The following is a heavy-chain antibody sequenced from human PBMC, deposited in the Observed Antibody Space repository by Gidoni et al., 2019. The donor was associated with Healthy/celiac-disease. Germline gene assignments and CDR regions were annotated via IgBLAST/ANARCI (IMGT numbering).Heavy chain of an antibody. D-gene: IGHD3-10*01. CDR2: ISGSGGST. V-gene: IGHV3-23*01. J-gene: IGHJ6*02. CDR3: AKEGEVPGYYYYGMDV. Sequence: EVQLLESGGGLVQPGGSLRLSCAASGFTFSSYAMSWVRQAPGKGLEWVSAISGSGGSTYYADSVKGRFTISRDNSKNTLYLQMNSLRAEDTAVYYCAKEGEVPGYYYYGMDVWGQGTTVTVSS. CDR1: GFTFSSYA.